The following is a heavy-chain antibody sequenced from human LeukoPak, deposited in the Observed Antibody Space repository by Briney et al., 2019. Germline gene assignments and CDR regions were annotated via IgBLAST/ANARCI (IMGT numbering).Heavy chain of an antibody. D-gene: IGHD3-22*01. Sequence: GESLKISCKGSGYSFTSYWIGWVRQMPGKGLEWMGIIYPGDSDTRYSPSFQGQVTISADKSISTGYLQWSSLKASDTAMYYCARLKGYYDSSGYDGAVGAFDIWGQGTMVTVSS. V-gene: IGHV5-51*01. CDR3: ARLKGYYDSSGYDGAVGAFDI. CDR2: IYPGDSDT. CDR1: GYSFTSYW. J-gene: IGHJ3*02.